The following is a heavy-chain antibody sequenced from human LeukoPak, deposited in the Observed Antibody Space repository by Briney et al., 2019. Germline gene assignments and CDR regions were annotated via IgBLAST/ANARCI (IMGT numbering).Heavy chain of an antibody. Sequence: GGSLRLSCAASGFTFSKHYMTWVRQAPGKGLEWVAGMTGGGATYHADSVKGRFVISRDNSKNTVYLQMNSLRAEDTALYFCAKDKIVGDGRWDFDYWGQGTLVTVSS. CDR1: GFTFSKHY. J-gene: IGHJ4*02. D-gene: IGHD3-10*01. V-gene: IGHV3-23*01. CDR3: AKDKIVGDGRWDFDY. CDR2: MTGGGAT.